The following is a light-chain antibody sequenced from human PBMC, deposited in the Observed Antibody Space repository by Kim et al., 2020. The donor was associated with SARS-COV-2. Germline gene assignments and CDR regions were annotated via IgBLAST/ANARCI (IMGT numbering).Light chain of an antibody. J-gene: IGKJ2*01. CDR2: GAA. Sequence: LSVSPGEKAALSGRDSQSVGNNLAGYKQKPGQAPRLLIYGAATRATGIPARFRGSGSGTEFTLTISSLQSEDFAFYYCQQYNNWRTFGQGTKLEI. CDR3: QQYNNWRT. V-gene: IGKV3-15*01. CDR1: QSVGNN.